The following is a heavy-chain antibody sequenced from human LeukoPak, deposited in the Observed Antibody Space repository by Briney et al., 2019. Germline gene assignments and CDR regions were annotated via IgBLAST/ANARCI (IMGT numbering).Heavy chain of an antibody. D-gene: IGHD2-15*01. Sequence: GESLKISCKGSGYTFTSYWIGWVRQMPGKGLEWMGIIYPGDSDTRYNPSFEGQVTMSADKSITTAYLHWSSLKASDTAMYYCPRLGYCSGGTCYDFDYWGQGSLVTVSS. CDR1: GYTFTSYW. CDR3: PRLGYCSGGTCYDFDY. V-gene: IGHV5-51*01. CDR2: IYPGDSDT. J-gene: IGHJ4*02.